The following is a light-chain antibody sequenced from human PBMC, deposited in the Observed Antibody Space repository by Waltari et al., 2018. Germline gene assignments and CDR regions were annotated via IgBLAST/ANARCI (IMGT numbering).Light chain of an antibody. Sequence: DIVVTQSPLSLPVTPGEPASISCRSSQSLLHSNGFNYLDWYLQKPGQSPQLLIYLGSNRASGVPERVSGSGSGTDFTLKISRVEAGDVGVYYCMQSLRALWTFGQGTKVEIK. CDR1: QSLLHSNGFNY. V-gene: IGKV2-28*01. J-gene: IGKJ1*01. CDR2: LGS. CDR3: MQSLRALWT.